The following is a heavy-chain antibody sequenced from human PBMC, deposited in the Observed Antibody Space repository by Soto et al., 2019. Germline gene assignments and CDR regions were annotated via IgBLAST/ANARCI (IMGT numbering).Heavy chain of an antibody. J-gene: IGHJ4*02. V-gene: IGHV3-30*18. D-gene: IGHD2-2*01. CDR1: GFNFSSYG. CDR3: AKDLVKTSRWPAD. Sequence: HVQLVESGGGVVQPGRSLRLSCAVSGFNFSSYGMLWVRQAPGKGLEWVAVISYDGSHKASADSVKGRFAISRDNSKNTLFLQMNSLRVEDTAVYYCAKDLVKTSRWPADWGQGTLVTVSS. CDR2: ISYDGSHK.